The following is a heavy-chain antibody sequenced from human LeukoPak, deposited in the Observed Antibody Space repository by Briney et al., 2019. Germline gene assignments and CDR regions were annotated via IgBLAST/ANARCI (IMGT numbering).Heavy chain of an antibody. CDR1: GYTFTRYG. CDR2: LSAYNGNT. Sequence: ASVNVSYKASGYTFTRYGISGVRQAPGQGLEWMGWLSAYNGNTNYAQKLQGRVTMTTDTCTSTAYMELRSLRSDDTAVYYGARDGPGGYCSGGSCYFPLDYWGQGTLVTVSS. J-gene: IGHJ4*02. D-gene: IGHD2-15*01. CDR3: ARDGPGGYCSGGSCYFPLDY. V-gene: IGHV1-18*01.